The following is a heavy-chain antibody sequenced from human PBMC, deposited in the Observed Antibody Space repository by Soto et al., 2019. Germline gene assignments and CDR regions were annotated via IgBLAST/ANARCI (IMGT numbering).Heavy chain of an antibody. J-gene: IGHJ4*02. CDR2: ISATGST. CDR3: ARDQGSGYFDY. D-gene: IGHD6-19*01. CDR1: GGSITSHY. V-gene: IGHV4-4*07. Sequence: KTSETLSLTCTVSGGSITSHYWSWFRQPAGKGLEWIGRISATGSTYDNPYLKSRVTMSLDTSKNQFSLRLTFVTAADTAVYYCARDQGSGYFDYWGQGILVTVSS.